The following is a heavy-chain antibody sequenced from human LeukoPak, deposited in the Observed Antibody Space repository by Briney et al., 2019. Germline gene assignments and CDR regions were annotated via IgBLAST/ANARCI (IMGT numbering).Heavy chain of an antibody. V-gene: IGHV3-11*01. CDR1: GFTFSDYY. Sequence: GGSLRLSCAASGFTFSDYYMSWIRQAPGKGLEWVSYISSSGSTIYYADSVKGRFTISRDNAKNSLYLQMNSLRAEDTAVYYCARLQGQSGNIAAAIYYFDYWGQGTLVTVSS. J-gene: IGHJ4*02. D-gene: IGHD6-13*01. CDR3: ARLQGQSGNIAAAIYYFDY. CDR2: ISSSGSTI.